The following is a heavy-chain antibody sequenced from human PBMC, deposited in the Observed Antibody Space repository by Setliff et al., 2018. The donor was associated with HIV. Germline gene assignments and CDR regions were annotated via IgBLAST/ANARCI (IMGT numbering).Heavy chain of an antibody. CDR2: INTNTGNP. CDR3: ARDRGLYDILTGYYTHAFDI. D-gene: IGHD3-9*01. Sequence: ASVKVSCKASGYSLTSYSINWVRQAPGQGLEWMGYINTNTGNPTYAQGFTGRFVFSLDTSVSTAYLQISSLKAEDTAVYYCARDRGLYDILTGYYTHAFDIWGQGTMVTV. J-gene: IGHJ3*02. CDR1: GYSLTSYS. V-gene: IGHV7-4-1*02.